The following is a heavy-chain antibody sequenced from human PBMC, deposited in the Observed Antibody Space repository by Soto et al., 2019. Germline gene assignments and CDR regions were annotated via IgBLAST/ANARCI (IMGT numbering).Heavy chain of an antibody. D-gene: IGHD6-19*01. V-gene: IGHV1-3*01. Sequence: GTSVNVSCEACGVGYTSYDRSWVRQAPRQGLEWMGWINADNGNTKYLEKLQGRVTIIRDTSASTVYMELSSLRSEDTAVYYCARDYADIAVAGIPLLAHWGQGTLVTVSS. CDR1: GVGYTSYD. CDR3: ARDYADIAVAGIPLLAH. J-gene: IGHJ4*01. CDR2: INADNGNT.